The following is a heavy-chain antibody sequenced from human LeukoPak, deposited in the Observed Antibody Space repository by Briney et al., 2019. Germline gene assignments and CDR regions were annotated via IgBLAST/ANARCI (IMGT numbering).Heavy chain of an antibody. CDR3: AKDKGYDFWTFFDY. Sequence: GGSLRLSCAASGFTFSSYAMSWVRQAPGKGLEWVSAISGSGGSTYYADSVKGRFTISRDNSKNTLYLQMNSLRAKDTAVYYCAKDKGYDFWTFFDYWGQGTLVTVSS. CDR2: ISGSGGST. V-gene: IGHV3-23*01. J-gene: IGHJ4*02. CDR1: GFTFSSYA. D-gene: IGHD3-3*01.